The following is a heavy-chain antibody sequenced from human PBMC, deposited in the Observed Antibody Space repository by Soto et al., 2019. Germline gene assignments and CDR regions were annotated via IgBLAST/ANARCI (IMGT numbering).Heavy chain of an antibody. CDR1: GGTFSSYA. D-gene: IGHD3-3*01. CDR3: ARAPRRIWSGYYLPDY. CDR2: IIPIFGTA. V-gene: IGHV1-69*01. Sequence: QVQLVQSGAEVKKPGSSVKVSCKASGGTFSSYAISWVRQAPGQGLEWMGGIIPIFGTANYPQKFQGRVTINADESTSTDYMELSSLRSEDTAVDYCARAPRRIWSGYYLPDYWGQGTLVTVSS. J-gene: IGHJ4*02.